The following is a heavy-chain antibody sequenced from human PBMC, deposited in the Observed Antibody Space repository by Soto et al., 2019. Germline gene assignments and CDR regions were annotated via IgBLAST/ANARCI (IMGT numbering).Heavy chain of an antibody. J-gene: IGHJ6*02. CDR3: ARDRGITMVRGVIGYYGMDV. V-gene: IGHV1-69*06. D-gene: IGHD3-10*01. CDR1: GGTFRSYA. Sequence: SVKVSCKAPGGTFRSYAISWVRQAPGQGLEWMGGIIPIFGTANYAQKFQGRVTITADKSTSTAYMELSSLRSEDTAVYYCARDRGITMVRGVIGYYGMDVWGQGTTVTVSS. CDR2: IIPIFGTA.